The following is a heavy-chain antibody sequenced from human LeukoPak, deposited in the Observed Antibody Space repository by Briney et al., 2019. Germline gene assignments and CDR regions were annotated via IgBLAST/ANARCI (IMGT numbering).Heavy chain of an antibody. CDR1: GYTFTSYY. J-gene: IGHJ4*02. Sequence: ASVKVSCKGSGYTFTSYYMHWVRQAPGQGLEWMGIINPSGGSTSYAQKFQGRVTMTRDTSTSTVYMELSSLRSEDTAVYYCARAGVVVAATPGTYFDYWGQGTLVTVSS. CDR3: ARAGVVVAATPGTYFDY. D-gene: IGHD2-15*01. CDR2: INPSGGST. V-gene: IGHV1-46*03.